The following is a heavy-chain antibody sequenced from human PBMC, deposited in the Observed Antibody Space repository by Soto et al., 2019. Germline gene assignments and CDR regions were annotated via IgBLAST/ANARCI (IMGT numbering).Heavy chain of an antibody. D-gene: IGHD3-22*01. J-gene: IGHJ5*02. V-gene: IGHV3-64D*06. CDR2: ISSNGGST. CDR3: VKDGDSSGYFHWFDP. CDR1: GFTFSSYA. Sequence: PGGSLILSCSASGFTFSSYAMHWVRQAPGKGLEYVSAISSNGGSTYYADSVKGRFTISRDNSKNTLYLQMSSLRAEDTAVYYCVKDGDSSGYFHWFDPWGQGTLVTVSS.